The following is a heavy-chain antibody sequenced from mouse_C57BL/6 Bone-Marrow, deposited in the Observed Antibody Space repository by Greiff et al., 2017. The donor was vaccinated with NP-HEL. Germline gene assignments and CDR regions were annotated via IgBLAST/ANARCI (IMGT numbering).Heavy chain of an antibody. D-gene: IGHD1-1*01. Sequence: QVQLQQPGAELVKPGASVKLSCKASGYTFTSYWMQWVKQRPGPGLEWIGEIDPSDSYTNSNQKFKGKATLTVDTSSSTAYMQLSSLTSEDSAVYYCARMRAYYGSSYFDYWGQGTTLTVSS. CDR1: GYTFTSYW. V-gene: IGHV1-50*01. CDR2: IDPSDSYT. CDR3: ARMRAYYGSSYFDY. J-gene: IGHJ2*01.